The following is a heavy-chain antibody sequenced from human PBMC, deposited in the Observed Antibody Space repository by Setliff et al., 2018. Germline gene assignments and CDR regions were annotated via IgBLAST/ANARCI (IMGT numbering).Heavy chain of an antibody. V-gene: IGHV4-34*01. J-gene: IGHJ5*02. Sequence: TLSLTCAAYGGTFSDYYWTWIRQAPGKGLEWIGEINHSGSSNYAPSLKSRVTISIDASKNQFSLQVTSVTAADTAVYYCARGRNIAARLLDTWGQGSLVTVSS. CDR1: GGTFSDYY. D-gene: IGHD6-6*01. CDR2: INHSGSS. CDR3: ARGRNIAARLLDT.